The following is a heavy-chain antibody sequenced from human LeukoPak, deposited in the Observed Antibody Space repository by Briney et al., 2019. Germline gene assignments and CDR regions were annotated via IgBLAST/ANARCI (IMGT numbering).Heavy chain of an antibody. V-gene: IGHV3-23*01. CDR3: AKGTVRSCSGPSCYPLDS. CDR2: VTDTGGNT. J-gene: IGHJ4*02. Sequence: PGGSLRLSCAASGFTFNSYAMTWVRQAPVKGLEWLSVVTDTGGNTYHADSVKGRFTISRDNSKNTVYLEMNSLRVEDTAVYYCAKGTVRSCSGPSCYPLDSWGQGTLVTASS. CDR1: GFTFNSYA. D-gene: IGHD2-15*01.